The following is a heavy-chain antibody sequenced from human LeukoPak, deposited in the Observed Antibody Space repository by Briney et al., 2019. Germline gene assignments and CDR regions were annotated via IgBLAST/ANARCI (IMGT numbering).Heavy chain of an antibody. CDR2: IKQDGSEK. Sequence: GGSLRLSCAASGFTLSSYWMSWVRQAPGKGLEWVANIKQDGSEKYYVDSVKGRFTISRDNAKNSLYLQMNSLRAEDTAVYYCATHAAAIFYWGQGTLVTVSS. V-gene: IGHV3-7*01. CDR1: GFTLSSYW. CDR3: ATHAAAIFY. D-gene: IGHD6-13*01. J-gene: IGHJ4*02.